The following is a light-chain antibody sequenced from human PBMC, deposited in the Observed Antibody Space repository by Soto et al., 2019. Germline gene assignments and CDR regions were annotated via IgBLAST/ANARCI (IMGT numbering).Light chain of an antibody. CDR1: SSDVGGYNY. Sequence: QSVLTQPASVSGSPGQSITISCTGTSSDVGGYNYVSWYQQHPGKAPKLMIYEVSNRPSGVSHRFSGSKSGNTASLTISGLQAEDEADYYCISYTNSITLYVFGNGTKVTVL. CDR2: EVS. J-gene: IGLJ1*01. V-gene: IGLV2-14*01. CDR3: ISYTNSITLYV.